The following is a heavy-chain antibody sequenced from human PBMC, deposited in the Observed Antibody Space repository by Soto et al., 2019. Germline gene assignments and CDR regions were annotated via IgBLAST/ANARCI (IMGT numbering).Heavy chain of an antibody. CDR1: GFTFSSYG. CDR3: ARDSCSSTSCFLAYYYGMDV. V-gene: IGHV3-33*01. J-gene: IGHJ6*02. Sequence: GGSLRLSCAASGFTFSSYGMHWVRQAPGKGLEWVAVIWYDGSNKYYADSVKGRFTISRDNSKNTLYLQMNSLRAEDTAVYYCARDSCSSTSCFLAYYYGMDVWGQGTTVTVSS. CDR2: IWYDGSNK. D-gene: IGHD2-2*01.